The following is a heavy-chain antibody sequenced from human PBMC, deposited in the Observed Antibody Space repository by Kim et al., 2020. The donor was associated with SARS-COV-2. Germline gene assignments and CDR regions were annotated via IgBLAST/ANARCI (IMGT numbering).Heavy chain of an antibody. D-gene: IGHD2-15*01. CDR3: ARGLAQLLPREVFDY. Sequence: QKLQGRVTLTREPTRSSVYLELSSLRSEDTAVYYCARGLAQLLPREVFDYWGQGTLVTVSS. V-gene: IGHV1-46*01. J-gene: IGHJ4*02.